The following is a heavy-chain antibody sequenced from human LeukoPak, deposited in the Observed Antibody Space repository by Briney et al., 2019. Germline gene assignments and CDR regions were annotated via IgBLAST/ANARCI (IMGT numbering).Heavy chain of an antibody. Sequence: GESLKISCKGSGYSFTSYWIGWVRQMPGKGLEWMGIIYPGDSDTRYSPSFQGQVTISADKSISTAYLQWSSLKASDTAMYYCARRGHYYDSSGYGYYFDYWGQGTLVTVSS. CDR3: ARRGHYYDSSGYGYYFDY. V-gene: IGHV5-51*01. D-gene: IGHD3-22*01. CDR1: GYSFTSYW. J-gene: IGHJ4*02. CDR2: IYPGDSDT.